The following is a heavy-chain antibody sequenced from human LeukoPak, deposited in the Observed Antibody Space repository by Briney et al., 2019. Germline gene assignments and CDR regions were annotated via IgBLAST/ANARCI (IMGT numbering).Heavy chain of an antibody. Sequence: GGSLRLSCAASGFTFSSYDMHWVRQATGKGLEWVSAIGTAGDTYYPGSVKGRFTISRENAKNSLYLQMNSLRAGDTAVYYCARAPGYSSGWCAYYYMDVWGKGTTVTVSS. J-gene: IGHJ6*03. CDR1: GFTFSSYD. CDR2: IGTAGDT. CDR3: ARAPGYSSGWCAYYYMDV. D-gene: IGHD6-19*01. V-gene: IGHV3-13*01.